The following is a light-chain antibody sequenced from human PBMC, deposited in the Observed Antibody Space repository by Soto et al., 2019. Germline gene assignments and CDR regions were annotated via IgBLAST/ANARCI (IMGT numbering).Light chain of an antibody. CDR1: NSDVGSNA. CDR3: SAWHDSMNGLV. CDR2: NDN. J-gene: IGLJ2*01. Sequence: QSVLAQPPSASGTPGQRVTISCSGSNSDVGSNAVNWYQHLPGTAPKLLINNDNQRASGVPHRFSASTSGTSASLVISWVQYEDEADYYCSAWHDSMNGLVFGRGTKLTVL. V-gene: IGLV1-44*01.